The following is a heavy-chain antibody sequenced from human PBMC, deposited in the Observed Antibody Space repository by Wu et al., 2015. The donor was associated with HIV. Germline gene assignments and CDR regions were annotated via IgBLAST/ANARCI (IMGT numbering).Heavy chain of an antibody. Sequence: QVQLVQSGAEVKKSGASVKVPCKASGFTYNTYNMHWVRQAPGHGLEWMAWINPSGGATIYAEAFEGRVTITTDTSMKTVYMELESLTSGDTAMYFCARDATPITTEFDYWGQGTLITVSS. V-gene: IGHV1-2*02. CDR3: ARDATPITTEFDY. CDR1: GFTYNTYN. J-gene: IGHJ4*02. CDR2: INPSGGAT. D-gene: IGHD4-11*01.